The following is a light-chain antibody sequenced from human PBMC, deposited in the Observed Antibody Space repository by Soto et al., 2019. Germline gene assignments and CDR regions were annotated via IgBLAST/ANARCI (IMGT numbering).Light chain of an antibody. J-gene: IGKJ4*01. Sequence: ELVMRQSPYSLSESPGDRATLACRASQSVSSHLAWYQQTPGQAPRLLIYGASTRATGIPARFSGSGSGTEFTLTISSPQSEDFAVYYCQQYNNLPPVTFGGGTNVAI. CDR2: GAS. V-gene: IGKV3-15*01. CDR1: QSVSSH. CDR3: QQYNNLPPVT.